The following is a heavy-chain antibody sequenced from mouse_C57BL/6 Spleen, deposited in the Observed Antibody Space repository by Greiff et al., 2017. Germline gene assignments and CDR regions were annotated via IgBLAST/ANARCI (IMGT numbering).Heavy chain of an antibody. CDR1: GFNIKDDY. CDR2: IDPENGDT. Sequence: VQLQQSGAELVRPGASVKLSCTASGFNIKDDYMHWVKQRPEQGLEWIGWIDPENGDTEYASQFQGKATLTADTSSNTAYLQLSSLTSEDTAVYYCTTLHYYGRPAWFAYWGQGTLVTVSA. V-gene: IGHV14-4*01. CDR3: TTLHYYGRPAWFAY. J-gene: IGHJ3*01. D-gene: IGHD1-1*01.